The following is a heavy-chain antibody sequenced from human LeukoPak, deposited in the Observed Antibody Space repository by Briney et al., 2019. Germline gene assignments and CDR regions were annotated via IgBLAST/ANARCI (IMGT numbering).Heavy chain of an antibody. CDR2: ISRTGAYT. Sequence: GGSLRLSCAASGFSFTDCGMGWVRQAPGKGLEWVSTISRTGAYTYYADSVKGRFSISRDNSKNTLYLQMASLGVEDTAIYYCAKLPAPGGDYVYFDSWGQGTLVTVSS. D-gene: IGHD3-16*01. J-gene: IGHJ4*02. CDR3: AKLPAPGGDYVYFDS. CDR1: GFSFTDCG. V-gene: IGHV3-23*05.